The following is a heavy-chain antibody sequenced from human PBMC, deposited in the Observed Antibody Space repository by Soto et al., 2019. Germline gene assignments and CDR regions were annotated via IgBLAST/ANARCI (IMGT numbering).Heavy chain of an antibody. D-gene: IGHD5-18*01. J-gene: IGHJ4*02. CDR1: GGSISSEGYY. CDR3: ARGRGYSYGPYYFDH. V-gene: IGHV4-31*03. CDR2: IYYSGTT. Sequence: SDTLSLTCTVSGGSISSEGYYWSWFRQLPGKGLEWIGDIYYSGTTYHNPSLRSRLTISGDASKNQFSLKLSSVTDADTALYYCARGRGYSYGPYYFDHWGQGTLVTVSS.